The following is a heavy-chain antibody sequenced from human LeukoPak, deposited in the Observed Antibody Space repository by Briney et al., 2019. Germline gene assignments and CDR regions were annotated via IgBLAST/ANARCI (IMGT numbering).Heavy chain of an antibody. V-gene: IGHV4-31*03. CDR1: GVSISSGGYY. D-gene: IGHD3-10*01. Sequence: SETLSLTSTVSGVSISSGGYYWSWLRQHPGKGLEWIGYIYYSGSTYYNPSLKSRVTISVDTSKNQFSLKLSSVTAADPAVYYCARASRGSGISSRGYGMDVWGQGTTVTVSS. CDR2: IYYSGST. J-gene: IGHJ6*02. CDR3: ARASRGSGISSRGYGMDV.